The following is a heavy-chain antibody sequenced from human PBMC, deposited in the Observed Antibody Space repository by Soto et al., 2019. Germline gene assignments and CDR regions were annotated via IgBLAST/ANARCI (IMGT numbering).Heavy chain of an antibody. V-gene: IGHV2-5*02. CDR1: GFSLSTSGVG. CDR2: IYWDDDK. J-gene: IGHJ3*02. D-gene: IGHD3-16*01. CDR3: AHRRAARIMITLGPPKDAFAI. Sequence: QITLKESGPTLVKPTQTLTLTCTFSGFSLSTSGVGVGWIRQTPGKALEWLALIYWDDDKRYSPSLKSRLTITKDTSKNQVVLTMTNIDPVDTATYSCAHRRAARIMITLGPPKDAFAIWGQGTMVTVSS.